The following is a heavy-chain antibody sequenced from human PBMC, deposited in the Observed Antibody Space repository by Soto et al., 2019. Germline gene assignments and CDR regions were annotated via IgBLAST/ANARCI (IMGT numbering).Heavy chain of an antibody. J-gene: IGHJ4*02. Sequence: PGGSLRLSCAASGFTFSSYEMNWVRQAPGKGLEWVSYISSSGSTIYYADSVKGRFTISRDNAKNSLYLQMNSLRAEDTAVYYCAILPSSSWPFDYWGQGTLVTVSS. CDR3: AILPSSSWPFDY. D-gene: IGHD6-13*01. CDR2: ISSSGSTI. V-gene: IGHV3-48*03. CDR1: GFTFSSYE.